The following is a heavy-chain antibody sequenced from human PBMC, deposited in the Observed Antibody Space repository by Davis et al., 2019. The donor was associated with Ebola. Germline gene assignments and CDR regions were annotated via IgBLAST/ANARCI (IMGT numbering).Heavy chain of an antibody. CDR1: GFIFDNYW. D-gene: IGHD2-15*01. Sequence: GESLKISCKGSGFIFDNYWIGWVRQRPGKALEWMGIIYPADSDTRYSPSFQGQVTISADTSITTAYLQWSSLKASDTAMYYCATLPYCTDGTCYRGLDLWGQGTLVTVSS. V-gene: IGHV5-51*01. CDR2: IYPADSDT. CDR3: ATLPYCTDGTCYRGLDL. J-gene: IGHJ4*02.